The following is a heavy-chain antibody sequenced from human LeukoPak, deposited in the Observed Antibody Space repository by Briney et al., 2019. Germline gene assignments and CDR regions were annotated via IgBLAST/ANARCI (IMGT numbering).Heavy chain of an antibody. V-gene: IGHV3-23*01. CDR3: AKDRGGLTMIVVVTFDY. D-gene: IGHD3-22*01. J-gene: IGHJ4*02. Sequence: PGGSLRLSCAASGFTFSSYAMSWVRQAPGKGLEWVSAISGSGGSTYYADSVKGRFTISRDNSKNTLYLQMNSLRAEDTAVYYCAKDRGGLTMIVVVTFDYWGQGTLVTVSS. CDR1: GFTFSSYA. CDR2: ISGSGGST.